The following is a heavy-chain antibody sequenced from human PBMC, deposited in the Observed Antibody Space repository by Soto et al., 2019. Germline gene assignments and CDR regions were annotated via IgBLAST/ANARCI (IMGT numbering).Heavy chain of an antibody. CDR2: IYYSGST. CDR3: ARQKPGSNWFDP. D-gene: IGHD5-12*01. Sequence: SETLSLTCTVSGGSISSSSYYWGWIRQPPGKGLEWIASIYYSGSTYYNPSLKSRVTISVDTSKNQFSLKLRSVTAADTAVYYCARQKPGSNWFDPWGQGTLVTVSS. CDR1: GGSISSSSYY. V-gene: IGHV4-39*01. J-gene: IGHJ5*02.